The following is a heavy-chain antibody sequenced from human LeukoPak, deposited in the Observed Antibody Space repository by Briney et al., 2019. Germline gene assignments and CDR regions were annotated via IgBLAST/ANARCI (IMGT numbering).Heavy chain of an antibody. CDR1: GFTFSSYD. Sequence: GGSLSLSCAASGFTFSSYDMHWVRQAPGKGLEWVAVICYDGSNKYYAASVKGRFTISRDNSENTLYLQTNSLRADDTAVYFCAKEGNRQGGYFDWLLDRGMDVWGQGTTVTVSS. D-gene: IGHD3-9*01. V-gene: IGHV3-33*06. CDR3: AKEGNRQGGYFDWLLDRGMDV. CDR2: ICYDGSNK. J-gene: IGHJ6*02.